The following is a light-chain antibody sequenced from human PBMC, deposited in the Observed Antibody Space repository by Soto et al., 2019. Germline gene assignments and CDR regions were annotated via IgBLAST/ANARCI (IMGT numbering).Light chain of an antibody. CDR2: AAS. Sequence: VMTHSPDTLSVTTGERATLSCRASETVRSNLAWYQQKPGQAPRLLIYAASTRATGIPARFIGSGSGTDFTLTISRLEPEDFAVYYCQQYGISPWTFGQVSMVDI. J-gene: IGKJ1*01. V-gene: IGKV3-20*01. CDR1: ETVRSN. CDR3: QQYGISPWT.